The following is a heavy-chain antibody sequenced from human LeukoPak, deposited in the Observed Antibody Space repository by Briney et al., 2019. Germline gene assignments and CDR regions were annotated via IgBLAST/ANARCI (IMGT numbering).Heavy chain of an antibody. CDR2: IYYSGST. Sequence: PSETLSLTCTVSGGSISSYYWSWIRQPPGKGLEWIGYIYYSGSTNYNPSLKSRVTISVDTSKNQFSLKLSSVTAADTAVYYCARGYYYDSSGAFDPWGQGTLVTVSS. D-gene: IGHD3-22*01. CDR1: GGSISSYY. V-gene: IGHV4-59*01. J-gene: IGHJ5*02. CDR3: ARGYYYDSSGAFDP.